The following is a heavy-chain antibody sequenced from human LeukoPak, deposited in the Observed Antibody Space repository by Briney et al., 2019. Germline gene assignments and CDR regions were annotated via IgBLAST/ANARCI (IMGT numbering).Heavy chain of an antibody. Sequence: PSETLSLTCAVYGGSFSGYYWSWIRQPPGKGLEWIGESNHSGSTKYNPSLQSRVTISVDTSKKQFPLNLSSVTAADTAVYYCARLGGSGSYVHYYYMDVWGKGTTVTISS. CDR3: ARLGGSGSYVHYYYMDV. CDR2: SNHSGST. D-gene: IGHD3-10*01. J-gene: IGHJ6*03. CDR1: GGSFSGYY. V-gene: IGHV4-34*01.